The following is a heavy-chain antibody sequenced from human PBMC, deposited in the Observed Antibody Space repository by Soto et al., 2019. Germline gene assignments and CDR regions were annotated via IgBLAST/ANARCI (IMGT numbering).Heavy chain of an antibody. D-gene: IGHD2-15*01. Sequence: KSSETLSLTCAVYGGSFSGYYWSWIRQPPGKGLEWIGEIDHSGSTNYNPSLKSRVTISVDTSKNQFSLKLSSVTAADTAVYYCASSRSFCGGSCGYFLYWGQGPLVTVSS. J-gene: IGHJ4*02. CDR1: GGSFSGYY. V-gene: IGHV4-34*01. CDR3: ASSRSFCGGSCGYFLY. CDR2: IDHSGST.